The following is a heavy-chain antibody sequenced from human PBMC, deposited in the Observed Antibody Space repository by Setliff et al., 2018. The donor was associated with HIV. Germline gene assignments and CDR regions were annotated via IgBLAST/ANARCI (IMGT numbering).Heavy chain of an antibody. CDR3: ARLGRAIDRGGYSLRFDY. D-gene: IGHD3-22*01. Sequence: SETLSLTCTVSGGSISSTNYWSWVRQPPGKGLEWIGYIYASRSTNYNPSLKSRVTISIDTSKNQFSLRLRSVTAADTALYYCARLGRAIDRGGYSLRFDYWGQGTLVTVS. CDR2: IYASRST. J-gene: IGHJ4*02. V-gene: IGHV4-4*09. CDR1: GGSISSTNY.